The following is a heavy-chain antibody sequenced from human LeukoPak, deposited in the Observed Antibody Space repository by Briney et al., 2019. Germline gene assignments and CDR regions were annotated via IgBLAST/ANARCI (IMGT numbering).Heavy chain of an antibody. D-gene: IGHD1-26*01. J-gene: IGHJ4*02. V-gene: IGHV3-30*19. Sequence: GGSLRLSCAASGFTLSTYGVHWVRQAPGKGLEWVAVISYDGSNKYYADSVKGRFTISRDNSKNTLYLQMNSLRAEDTAVYYCARGTHKWELANRFDYWGQGTLVTVSS. CDR3: ARGTHKWELANRFDY. CDR1: GFTLSTYG. CDR2: ISYDGSNK.